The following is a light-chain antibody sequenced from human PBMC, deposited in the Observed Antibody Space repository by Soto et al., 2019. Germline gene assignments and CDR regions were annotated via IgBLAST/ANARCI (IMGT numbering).Light chain of an antibody. CDR1: RTISTY. CDR3: QQSYSTPST. V-gene: IGKV1-39*01. J-gene: IGKJ2*02. Sequence: DIQMTQSPSSLSASVGDRATITCRASRTISTYLNWYHQKPGKAPKLLIYAASTLHGGVPSRFSGSGSGTDFTLTISSLQLEDFATYYWQQSYSTPSTFGQGTDLEI. CDR2: AAS.